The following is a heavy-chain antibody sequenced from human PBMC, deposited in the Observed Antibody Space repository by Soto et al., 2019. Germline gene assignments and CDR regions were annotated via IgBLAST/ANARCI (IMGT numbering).Heavy chain of an antibody. D-gene: IGHD7-27*01. J-gene: IGHJ6*03. CDR1: GFILSDCV. V-gene: IGHV3-48*01. CDR3: ARDLSWGSNWYYYMDV. Sequence: EVQLVESGGGLVQPGGSLRLSCATSGFILSDCVMNWVRQAPGKGLEWGSYISSSSSVIDYADSVKCRFTVSRDNARNSLYHQMNSLRAEDTAVYHCARDLSWGSNWYYYMDVWGKGTTVNVSS. CDR2: ISSSSSVI.